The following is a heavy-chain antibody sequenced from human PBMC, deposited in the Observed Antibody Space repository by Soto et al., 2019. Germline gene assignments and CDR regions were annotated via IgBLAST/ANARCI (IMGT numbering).Heavy chain of an antibody. J-gene: IGHJ4*02. CDR2: IYYSGNT. Sequence: SETLSLTCTVFGDSISSSSYYWSWIRQPPGKGLEWIGSIYYSGNTYSNPSLKSRVTISRDTSKNQFSLKLTSVTAADTALYYCGKVLVGATGHTDSDSWGPGTLVTVSS. CDR3: GKVLVGATGHTDSDS. CDR1: GDSISSSSYY. V-gene: IGHV4-39*01. D-gene: IGHD2-15*01.